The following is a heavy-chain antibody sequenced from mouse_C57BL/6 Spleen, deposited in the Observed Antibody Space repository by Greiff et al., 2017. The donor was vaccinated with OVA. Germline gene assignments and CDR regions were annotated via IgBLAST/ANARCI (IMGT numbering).Heavy chain of an antibody. CDR1: GYAFSSYW. V-gene: IGHV1-80*01. Sequence: VKLQESGAELVKPGASVKISCKASGYAFSSYWMNWVKQRPGKGLEWIGQIYPGDGDTNYNGKFKGKATLTADKSSSTAYMQLSSLTSEDSAVYYCARNYGSSHFDVWGTGTTVTVSS. D-gene: IGHD1-1*01. CDR3: ARNYGSSHFDV. J-gene: IGHJ1*03. CDR2: IYPGDGDT.